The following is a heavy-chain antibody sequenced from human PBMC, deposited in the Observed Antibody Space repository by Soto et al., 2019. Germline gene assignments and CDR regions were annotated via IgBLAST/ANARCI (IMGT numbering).Heavy chain of an antibody. D-gene: IGHD4-17*01. J-gene: IGHJ3*02. CDR1: GFTVSSNY. V-gene: IGHV3-66*01. CDR2: IYSGGST. CDR3: ARDQSTVTRDDAFDI. Sequence: EVQLVESGGGLVQPGGSLRLSCAASGFTVSSNYMSWVRQAPGKWLEWVSVIYSGGSTYYADSVKGRFTISRDNSKNTLYLQMNSLRAEDTAVYYCARDQSTVTRDDAFDIWGQGTMVTVSS.